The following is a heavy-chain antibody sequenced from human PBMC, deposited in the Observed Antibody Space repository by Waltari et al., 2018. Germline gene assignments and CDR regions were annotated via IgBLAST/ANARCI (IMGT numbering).Heavy chain of an antibody. CDR3: ARDMAGSRGKGGDYGEFDY. J-gene: IGHJ4*02. CDR2: IYHSGGT. CDR1: GYSISSGYY. V-gene: IGHV4-38-2*02. Sequence: QVQLQESGPGLVKPSETLSLTCAVSGYSISSGYYWGWIRQPPGKGLEWIGSIYHSGGTSYNPSLKSRVTISVDTSKNQFSLKLSSVTAADTAVYYCARDMAGSRGKGGDYGEFDYWGQGTLVTVSS. D-gene: IGHD4-17*01.